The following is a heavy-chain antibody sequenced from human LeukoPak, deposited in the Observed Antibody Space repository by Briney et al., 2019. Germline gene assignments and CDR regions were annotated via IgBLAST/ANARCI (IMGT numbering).Heavy chain of an antibody. CDR1: GGSISSYY. CDR2: IYYSGST. J-gene: IGHJ6*03. D-gene: IGHD6-6*01. CDR3: ARGGGYSNTSPYYYMDV. V-gene: IGHV4-59*01. Sequence: SETLSLTCTVSGGSISSYYWSWIRQPPGKGLEWIGYIYYSGSTNYNPSLKSRVTISVDTSKNQFSLKLSSVTAADTAVYYCARGGGYSNTSPYYYMDVWGKGTTVTVSS.